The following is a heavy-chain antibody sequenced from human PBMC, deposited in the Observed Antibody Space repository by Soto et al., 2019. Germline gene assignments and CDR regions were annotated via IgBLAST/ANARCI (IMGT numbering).Heavy chain of an antibody. V-gene: IGHV3-15*01. J-gene: IGHJ5*01. D-gene: IGHD6-25*01. Sequence: GGSLRLSCAASGLTFNNAWMSWVRQAPGKGLEWVGRIKSKTDGGTTDYGAPVKGRFTISRDDSENTLWLQMNSLKTEDTALYYCATVYRDSSGWFLSWGQGTLVTVSS. CDR2: IKSKTDGGTT. CDR3: ATVYRDSSGWFLS. CDR1: GLTFNNAW.